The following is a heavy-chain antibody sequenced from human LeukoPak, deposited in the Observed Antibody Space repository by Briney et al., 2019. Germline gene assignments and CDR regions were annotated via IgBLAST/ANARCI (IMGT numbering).Heavy chain of an antibody. J-gene: IGHJ5*02. CDR2: ISYDGSNK. Sequence: TGGSLRLSCAASGFTFSSYGMHWVRQAPGKGLEWVAVISYDGSNKYYADSVKGRFTISRDNSKNTLYLQMNSLRAEDTAVYYCAKDYAPIDIVVVVAATTSEADNWFDPWGQGTLVTVSS. V-gene: IGHV3-30*18. CDR3: AKDYAPIDIVVVVAATTSEADNWFDP. D-gene: IGHD2-15*01. CDR1: GFTFSSYG.